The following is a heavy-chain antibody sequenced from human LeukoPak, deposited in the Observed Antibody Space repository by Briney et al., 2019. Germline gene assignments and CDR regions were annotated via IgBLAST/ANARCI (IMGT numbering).Heavy chain of an antibody. D-gene: IGHD3-16*01. CDR1: EFTFSSYW. Sequence: PGGSLRLSCAASEFTFSSYWMHWFRQAPGKGLVWVARINSDGSSTNYADSVKGRFTISRDNAKSTLYLQMNSLRAEDTAVYYCARLTPPFDYWGPGTLVTVSS. J-gene: IGHJ4*02. CDR2: INSDGSST. CDR3: ARLTPPFDY. V-gene: IGHV3-74*01.